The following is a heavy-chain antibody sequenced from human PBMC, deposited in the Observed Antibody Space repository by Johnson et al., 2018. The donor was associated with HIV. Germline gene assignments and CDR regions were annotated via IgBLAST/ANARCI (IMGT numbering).Heavy chain of an antibody. D-gene: IGHD2-15*01. CDR2: ISSSGSTR. J-gene: IGHJ3*01. V-gene: IGHV3-11*01. Sequence: QLTLVESGGGLVKPGGSLRLSSPASGFTSSDSSMRWVRPAPGKGLEWVSYISSSGSTRYYADSVKGRFTISRDNSKNMMYLQMNSLRPEDTAVYYCAKPLSNLVAATQYAFGVWGQGTVVTVSS. CDR3: AKPLSNLVAATQYAFGV. CDR1: GFTSSDSS.